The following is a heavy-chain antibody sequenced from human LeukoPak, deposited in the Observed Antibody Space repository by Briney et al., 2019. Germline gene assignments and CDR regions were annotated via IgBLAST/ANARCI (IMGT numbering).Heavy chain of an antibody. V-gene: IGHV4-39*01. CDR3: AKAWVRYSNSRGLYAFDF. J-gene: IGHJ3*01. CDR2: IYYGGST. Sequence: SETLSLTCTVSGGSISGASYFWGWIRQPPGKGLEWIGTIYYGGSTYYNESLRSRVTMSGDTSRNQFSLRLSSVNAADTAVYYCAKAWVRYSNSRGLYAFDFWGPGTMVTVSS. CDR1: GGSISGASYF. D-gene: IGHD3-22*01.